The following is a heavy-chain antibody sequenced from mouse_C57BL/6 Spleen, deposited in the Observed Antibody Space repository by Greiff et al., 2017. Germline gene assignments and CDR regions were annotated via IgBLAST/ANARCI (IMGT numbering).Heavy chain of an antibody. J-gene: IGHJ2*01. CDR2: IYPRDGST. V-gene: IGHV1-85*01. Sequence: QVQLKESGPELVKPGASVKLSCKASGYTFTSYDINWVKQRPGQGLEWIGWIYPRDGSTKYNGKFKGKATLTVDTSSSTAYMELHSLTSEDSAVYFCARRGIRTTVVEYYFDYWGQGTTLTVSS. D-gene: IGHD1-1*01. CDR1: GYTFTSYD. CDR3: ARRGIRTTVVEYYFDY.